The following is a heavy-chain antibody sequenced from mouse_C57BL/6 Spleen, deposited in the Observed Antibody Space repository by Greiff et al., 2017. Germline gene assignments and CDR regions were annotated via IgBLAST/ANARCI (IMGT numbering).Heavy chain of an antibody. Sequence: QVQLQQSGPELVKPGASVKISCKASGYTFTDYYINWVKQRPGQGLAWIGWIFPGSGSTYYNEKFKGKATLTVDKSSSTAYMLLSSLTSEDSAVYCCAREGKLLRVRGYFDVWGTGTTVTVSS. CDR1: GYTFTDYY. D-gene: IGHD1-1*01. J-gene: IGHJ1*03. CDR2: IFPGSGST. V-gene: IGHV1-75*01. CDR3: AREGKLLRVRGYFDV.